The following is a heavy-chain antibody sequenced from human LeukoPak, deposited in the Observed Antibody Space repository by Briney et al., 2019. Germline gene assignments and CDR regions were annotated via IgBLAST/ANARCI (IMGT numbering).Heavy chain of an antibody. V-gene: IGHV4-4*09. J-gene: IGHJ5*02. CDR1: GGSISSYY. CDR2: IYTSGST. CDR3: ARFRQSWYNWNYEGRWFDP. Sequence: SETLSLTCTVSGGSISSYYWSWLRQPPGKGLEWIGYIYTSGSTNYNPSLKSRVTISVDTSKNQFSLKLSSVTAADTAVYYCARFRQSWYNWNYEGRWFDPWGQGTLVTVSS. D-gene: IGHD1-7*01.